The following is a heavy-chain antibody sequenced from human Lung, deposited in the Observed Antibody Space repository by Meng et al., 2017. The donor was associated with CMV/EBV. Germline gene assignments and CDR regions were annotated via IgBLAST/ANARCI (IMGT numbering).Heavy chain of an antibody. V-gene: IGHV3-9*01. J-gene: IGHJ4*02. CDR2: ISWQGDRI. CDR1: FDAYD. CDR3: ARVRLPDGLLTGDEDYYFDH. D-gene: IGHD3-9*01. Sequence: FDAYDMQWVRQGPGKGLEWVASISWQGDRIAYADSVRGRFAISRDNSKNSLFLQMNNLRPEDTAFYLCARVRLPDGLLTGDEDYYFDHWGQGALVTVSS.